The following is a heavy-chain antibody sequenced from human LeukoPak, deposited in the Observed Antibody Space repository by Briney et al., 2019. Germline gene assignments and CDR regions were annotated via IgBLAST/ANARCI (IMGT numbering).Heavy chain of an antibody. J-gene: IGHJ5*02. Sequence: ASVKVSCKASGYTFTSYDINWVRQATGQGLEWMGWMNPNSGNTGYAQKFQGRVTITRNPSISTAYMELSSLRSEDTAVYYCARDRVTMVRESVGWFDPWGQGTLVTVSS. CDR3: ARDRVTMVRESVGWFDP. V-gene: IGHV1-8*03. CDR1: GYTFTSYD. D-gene: IGHD3-10*01. CDR2: MNPNSGNT.